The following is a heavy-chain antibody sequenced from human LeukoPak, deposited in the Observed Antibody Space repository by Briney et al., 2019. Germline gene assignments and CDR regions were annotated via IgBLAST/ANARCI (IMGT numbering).Heavy chain of an antibody. CDR3: ARDPNGDYIGAFDI. CDR1: GFTFSTYA. Sequence: PGGSLRLSCAASGFTFSTYAMTRVRQAPGQGLEGVSSIRGSGGSTFYADSVKGRFTISRDNTRNTLYLQMNSLRTEDTALYYCARDPNGDYIGAFDIWGQGIMVTVSS. CDR2: IRGSGGST. V-gene: IGHV3-23*01. J-gene: IGHJ3*02. D-gene: IGHD2-8*01.